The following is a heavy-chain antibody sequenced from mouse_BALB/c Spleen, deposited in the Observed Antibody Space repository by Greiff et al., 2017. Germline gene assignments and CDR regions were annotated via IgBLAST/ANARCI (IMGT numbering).Heavy chain of an antibody. D-gene: IGHD1-1*01. CDR3: ARREDYGSSWFAY. Sequence: QVQLKQSGAELVRPGSSVKISCKASGYAFSSYWMNWVKQRPGQGLEWIGQIYPGDGDTNYNGKFKGKATLTADKSSSTAYMQLSSLTSEDSAVYFCARREDYGSSWFAYWGQGTLVTVSA. V-gene: IGHV1-80*01. CDR2: IYPGDGDT. J-gene: IGHJ3*01. CDR1: GYAFSSYW.